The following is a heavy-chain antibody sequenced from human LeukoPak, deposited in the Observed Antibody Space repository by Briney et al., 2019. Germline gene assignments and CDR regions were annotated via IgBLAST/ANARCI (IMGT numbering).Heavy chain of an antibody. V-gene: IGHV4-34*01. CDR1: GGSFSGYF. D-gene: IGHD2-2*01. Sequence: SETLSLTCAVYGGSFSGYFWNWIRQPPGKGLEWIGEINHSGSTHHNPSLKSRVTISIDTSKNQISLKLTSVTAADTAVYYCARGGASSTSLVRNFYYMDVWGKGTTVTVSS. CDR2: INHSGST. CDR3: ARGGASSTSLVRNFYYMDV. J-gene: IGHJ6*03.